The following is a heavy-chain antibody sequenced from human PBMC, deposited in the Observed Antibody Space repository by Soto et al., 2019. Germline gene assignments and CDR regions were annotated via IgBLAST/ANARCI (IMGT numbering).Heavy chain of an antibody. V-gene: IGHV4-34*01. CDR3: AREGIYYYGSGSYSNSGRGFDP. CDR1: GGSFSGYY. Sequence: SETLSLTCAVYGGSFSGYYWSWIRQPPGKGLEWIGEISHSGSTNYNPSLKSRVTISVDTSKNQFSLKLSSVTAADTAVYYCAREGIYYYGSGSYSNSGRGFDPWGQGTLVT. D-gene: IGHD3-10*01. CDR2: ISHSGST. J-gene: IGHJ5*02.